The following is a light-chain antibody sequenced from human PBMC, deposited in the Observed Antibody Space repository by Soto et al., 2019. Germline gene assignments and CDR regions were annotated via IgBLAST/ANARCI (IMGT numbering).Light chain of an antibody. J-gene: IGKJ1*01. V-gene: IGKV1-5*03. CDR2: KAS. CDR1: QTISSW. CDR3: QHYNSYSEA. Sequence: DIQMTQYPSTLSGSVGDRVTITCRDSQTISSWLAWYQQKPGKAPKLLIYKASTLKSGVPSRFSGSGSGTEFTLTISSLQPDDFATYYCQHYNSYSEAFGQGTKVELK.